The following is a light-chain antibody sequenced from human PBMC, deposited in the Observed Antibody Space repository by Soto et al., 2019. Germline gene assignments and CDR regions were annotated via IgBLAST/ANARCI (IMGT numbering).Light chain of an antibody. CDR3: QQSYSIPWT. CDR2: AAS. V-gene: IGKV1-39*01. Sequence: DIQMTQSPSSLSASVGDRVSITCRASQSVSTYLNWYQQKPGKAPKLLIHAASSLQSGVPSRFSGSGSGTDFTLIISSLQPDDFATYHCQQSYSIPWTSGQGTKVEIK. J-gene: IGKJ1*01. CDR1: QSVSTY.